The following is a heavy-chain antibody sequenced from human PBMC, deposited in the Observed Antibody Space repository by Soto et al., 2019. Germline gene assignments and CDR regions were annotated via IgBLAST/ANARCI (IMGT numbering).Heavy chain of an antibody. Sequence: SETLSLTCTVSGGSISSSSYYWGWIRQPPGKGLEWIGSIYYSGSTYYNPSLKSRVTISVDTSKNQFSLKLSSVTVADTAVYYCARPEGVSSSGGDYYYYYGMDVWGQGTTVTVSS. D-gene: IGHD6-6*01. V-gene: IGHV4-39*01. CDR2: IYYSGST. CDR1: GGSISSSSYY. CDR3: ARPEGVSSSGGDYYYYYGMDV. J-gene: IGHJ6*02.